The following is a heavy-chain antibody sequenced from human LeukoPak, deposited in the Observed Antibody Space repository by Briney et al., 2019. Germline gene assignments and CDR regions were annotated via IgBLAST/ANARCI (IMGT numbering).Heavy chain of an antibody. J-gene: IGHJ6*03. CDR3: AKTARYSSSWPTRRDYYYMDV. V-gene: IGHV3-48*03. D-gene: IGHD6-13*01. Sequence: GGSLRLSCAASGFTFSSYEMNWVRQAPGKGLEWVSYISSSGSTIYYADSVKGRFTISRDNAKNSLYLQVNSLRAEDTATYYCAKTARYSSSWPTRRDYYYMDVWGKGTTVTVSS. CDR1: GFTFSSYE. CDR2: ISSSGSTI.